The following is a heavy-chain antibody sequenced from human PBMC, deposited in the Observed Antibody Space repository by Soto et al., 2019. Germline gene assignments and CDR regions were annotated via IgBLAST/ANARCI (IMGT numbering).Heavy chain of an antibody. CDR1: GGSFSGYY. CDR2: INHSGST. Sequence: SETLSLTCAVYGGSFSGYYWSWIRQPPGKGLEWIGEINHSGSTNYNPSLKSRVTISVDTSKNQFSLKLSFVAAADTAVYYCARGRSVSSYGFDYWGQGTVVTVSS. V-gene: IGHV4-34*01. J-gene: IGHJ4*02. D-gene: IGHD5-18*01. CDR3: ARGRSVSSYGFDY.